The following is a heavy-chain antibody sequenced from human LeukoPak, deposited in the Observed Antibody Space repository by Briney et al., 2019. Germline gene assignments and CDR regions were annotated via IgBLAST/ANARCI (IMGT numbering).Heavy chain of an antibody. V-gene: IGHV4-4*07. CDR1: GGSISSHY. J-gene: IGHJ2*01. CDR3: ARASHSGNRYVDL. CDR2: IYSSGTT. Sequence: SETLSLTCTVSGGSISSHYWSWIRQPAGKGLEWFGRIYSSGTTNYNPSLKSRVTMSVDTSKNQFSLKLSSVTAADTAVYYCARASHSGNRYVDLWGRGTLVTVSS. D-gene: IGHD1-1*01.